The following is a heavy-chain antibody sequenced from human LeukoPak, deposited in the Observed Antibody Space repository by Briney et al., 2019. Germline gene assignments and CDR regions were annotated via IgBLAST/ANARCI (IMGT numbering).Heavy chain of an antibody. J-gene: IGHJ4*02. D-gene: IGHD5-24*01. CDR3: ASIRRDGYRRYYFDY. V-gene: IGHV4-59*01. CDR1: GGSISSYY. Sequence: PSETLSLTCTVSGGSISSYYWSWIRQPPGKGLEWIGYIYYSGSTNYNPSLKSRVTISVDTSKNQFSLKLSSVTAADTAVYYCASIRRDGYRRYYFDYWGQGTLVTVSS. CDR2: IYYSGST.